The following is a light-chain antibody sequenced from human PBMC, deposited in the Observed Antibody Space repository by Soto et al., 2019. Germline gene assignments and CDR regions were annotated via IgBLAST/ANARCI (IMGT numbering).Light chain of an antibody. V-gene: IGKV1-27*01. J-gene: IGKJ4*01. CDR2: AAS. CDR1: QDISNN. CDR3: QKYDRAPLT. Sequence: DIQMTQSPSSLSASMGDRVTITCRASQDISNNLAWYQQKPGKVPKLLISAASTVQAGVPSRFSGSGSGTAFILTSSSLPPEYVAYYCCQKYDRAPLTFGRGTKVEI.